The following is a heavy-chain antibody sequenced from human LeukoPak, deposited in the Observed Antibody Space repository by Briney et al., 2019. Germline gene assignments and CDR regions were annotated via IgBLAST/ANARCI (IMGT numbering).Heavy chain of an antibody. V-gene: IGHV3-15*01. CDR2: IKSKTDGGTT. CDR1: GFTFSNAW. J-gene: IGHJ4*02. D-gene: IGHD3-22*01. Sequence: GGSLRLSCAASGFTFSNAWMSWVRQAPGKGLEWVGRIKSKTDGGTTDYAAPVKGRFTISRDDSKNTLYLQMNSLKTEDTAVYYCTTGQANYYDSSGYEGLFDYWGQGTLVTVSS. CDR3: TTGQANYYDSSGYEGLFDY.